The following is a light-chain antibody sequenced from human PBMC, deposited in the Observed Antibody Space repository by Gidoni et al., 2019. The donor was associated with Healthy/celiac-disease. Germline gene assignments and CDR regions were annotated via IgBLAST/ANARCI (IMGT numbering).Light chain of an antibody. CDR2: YAS. V-gene: IGLV3-21*04. J-gene: IGLJ2*01. Sequence: SYVLTQPPSVSVAPGKTARITCGGNNIRSKSVHWYQQKPGQAPVLVIYYASDRPAGIPERFSGSNSGNTATLTISRVEAGDEADYYCQVWDSSSAVVFGGGTKLTVL. CDR1: NIRSKS. CDR3: QVWDSSSAVV.